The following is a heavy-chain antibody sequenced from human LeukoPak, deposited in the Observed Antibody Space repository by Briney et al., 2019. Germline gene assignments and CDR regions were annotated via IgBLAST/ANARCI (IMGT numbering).Heavy chain of an antibody. CDR3: TSVYYYDSSGYDY. CDR1: GFTFSNAW. J-gene: IGHJ4*02. Sequence: GGSLRLSCAASGFTFSNAWMSWVRQAPGKGLEWVGRIKSKTDGGTTDYAAPVKGRFTISRDDSKNTLYLQMNSLKTEDTAVYYCTSVYYYDSSGYDYWGQGTLVTVPS. D-gene: IGHD3-22*01. V-gene: IGHV3-15*01. CDR2: IKSKTDGGTT.